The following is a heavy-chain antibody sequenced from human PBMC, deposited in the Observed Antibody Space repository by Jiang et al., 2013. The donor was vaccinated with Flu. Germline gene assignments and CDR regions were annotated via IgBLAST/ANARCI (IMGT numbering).Heavy chain of an antibody. CDR1: GGSISSSSYY. CDR2: IYYSGST. V-gene: IGHV4-39*01. J-gene: IGHJ4*02. Sequence: SGSGLVKPSETLSLTCTVSGGSISSSSYYWGWIRQPPGKGLEWIGSIYYSGSTYYNPSLKSRVTISVDTSKNQFSLKLSSVTAADTAVYYCARHRSGRGPTYDYWGPGNPGHRLL. CDR3: ARHRSGRGPTYDY. D-gene: IGHD3-3*01.